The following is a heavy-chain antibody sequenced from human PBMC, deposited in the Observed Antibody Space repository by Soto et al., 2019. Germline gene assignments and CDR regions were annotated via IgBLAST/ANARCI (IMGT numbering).Heavy chain of an antibody. Sequence: VQVLESGGGLVQTGGSLRLSCSVSGFTFEGFTMSWVRQAPGKGLAWVSSISGPGTTTYYADSVKGRFTISRDNSRSTHYLELNSLRGEDTAKYYCARGGVGTTGSFDFWGQGTLVTISS. CDR2: ISGPGTTT. V-gene: IGHV3-23*01. D-gene: IGHD1-26*01. CDR1: GFTFEGFT. CDR3: ARGGVGTTGSFDF. J-gene: IGHJ4*02.